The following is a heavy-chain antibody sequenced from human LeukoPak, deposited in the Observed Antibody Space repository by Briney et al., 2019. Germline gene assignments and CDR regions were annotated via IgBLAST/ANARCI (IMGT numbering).Heavy chain of an antibody. J-gene: IGHJ4*02. V-gene: IGHV3-20*04. CDR2: INWNGGSI. Sequence: GGSLRLSCAASGFTFDDYGMSWVRHAPGTGLEWVSGINWNGGSIDYADSVKGRFTISRDDAKNSLYLQMNSLRAEDTALYYCARIGIYGDFGRYFDYWGQGTLVTVSS. CDR3: ARIGIYGDFGRYFDY. D-gene: IGHD4-17*01. CDR1: GFTFDDYG.